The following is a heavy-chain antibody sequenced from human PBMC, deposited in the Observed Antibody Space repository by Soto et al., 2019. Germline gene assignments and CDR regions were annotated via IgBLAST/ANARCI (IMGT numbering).Heavy chain of an antibody. CDR1: GFTFRNYA. D-gene: IGHD3-16*01. J-gene: IGHJ6*02. Sequence: QTGGSLRLSCAASGFTFRNYAMHWVRQAPGKGPEWVATISYDGDNKYYTDSVKGPFTISRDNSKNTLYLQMNSLRPEDTAVYYCARPWGQLSTYYYGMDTWGQGTTVTVSS. V-gene: IGHV3-30-3*01. CDR2: ISYDGDNK. CDR3: ARPWGQLSTYYYGMDT.